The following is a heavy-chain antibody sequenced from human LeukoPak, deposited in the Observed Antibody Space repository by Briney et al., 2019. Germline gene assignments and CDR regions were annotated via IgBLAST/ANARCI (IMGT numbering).Heavy chain of an antibody. J-gene: IGHJ6*02. V-gene: IGHV1-18*01. CDR2: ISAYNGNT. Sequence: GASVKVSCKASGYTFTSYGISWVRQAPGQGLEWMGWISAYNGNTNYAQKLQGRVTMTTDTSTSTAYMELRSLRSDDTAVYYRARDSVVVPAAILNYYYYGMDVWGQGTTVTVSS. CDR1: GYTFTSYG. D-gene: IGHD2-2*02. CDR3: ARDSVVVPAAILNYYYYGMDV.